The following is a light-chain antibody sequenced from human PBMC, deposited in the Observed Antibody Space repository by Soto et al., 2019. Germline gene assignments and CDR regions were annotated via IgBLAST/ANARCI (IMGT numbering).Light chain of an antibody. CDR3: QQYCSSPRT. Sequence: EIVLTQSPGTLSLSPGERATLSCRASQSVSSTYLAWYQQKLGQAPRLLIYGASIRATGIPDRFSGSGSGTDFTLTISRLEPEDFAVYYCQQYCSSPRTFCQGTKLDIK. J-gene: IGKJ2*01. V-gene: IGKV3-20*01. CDR1: QSVSSTY. CDR2: GAS.